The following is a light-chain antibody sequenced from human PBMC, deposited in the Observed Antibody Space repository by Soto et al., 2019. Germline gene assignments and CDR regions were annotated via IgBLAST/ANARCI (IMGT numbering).Light chain of an antibody. CDR2: EVN. J-gene: IGLJ1*01. CDR1: SRDVGGNDY. V-gene: IGLV2-14*01. CDR3: SSYSTTSTLV. Sequence: QSALTQPASVSGSHGQSVTISCTGASRDVGGNDYVSWYQQHPGKAPKLILYEVNNRPSGVSNHFSGSKSGNTASLIISGLQADDEADYYCSSYSTTSTLVFGSGTKLTVL.